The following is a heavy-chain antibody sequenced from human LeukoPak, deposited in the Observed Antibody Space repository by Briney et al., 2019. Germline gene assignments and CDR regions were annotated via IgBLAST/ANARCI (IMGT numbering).Heavy chain of an antibody. CDR1: GFSFSSYA. V-gene: IGHV3-30*02. CDR2: IRYDGSNK. D-gene: IGHD2-2*01. CDR3: AKDALGGTAAIFGYAYYFDY. J-gene: IGHJ4*02. Sequence: PGGSLRLSCAASGFSFSSYAMHWVRQAPGKGLEWVAFIRYDGSNKYYADSVKGRFTISRDNSKNTLYLQMNSLRAEDTAVYYCAKDALGGTAAIFGYAYYFDYWGQGTLVTVSS.